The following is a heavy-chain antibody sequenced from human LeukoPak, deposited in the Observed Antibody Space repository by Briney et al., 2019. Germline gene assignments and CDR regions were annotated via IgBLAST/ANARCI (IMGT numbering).Heavy chain of an antibody. V-gene: IGHV3-23*01. Sequence: PGGSLRLSCAASGFTFSSYAMSRVRQAPGKGLEWVSAISGGGGSTYYADSVKGRFTVSRDNSKNTLYLLMNSLRAEDTALYYCAKALYGLWLSGDYWGQGTLVTVSS. CDR2: ISGGGGST. J-gene: IGHJ4*02. D-gene: IGHD5-18*01. CDR3: AKALYGLWLSGDY. CDR1: GFTFSSYA.